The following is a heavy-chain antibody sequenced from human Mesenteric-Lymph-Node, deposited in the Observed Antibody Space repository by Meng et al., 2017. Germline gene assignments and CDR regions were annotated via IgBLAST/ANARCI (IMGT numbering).Heavy chain of an antibody. CDR3: ARVTSGSDHSPFGY. CDR1: GFTFSSYW. CDR2: INSDGSST. Sequence: GESLKISCAASGFTFSSYWMHWVRQAPGKGLVWVSRINSDGSSTNYEESVKGRFTISRDNARNTVYLQMNSLRVGDTAVYYCARVTSGSDHSPFGYWGQGTLVTVSS. J-gene: IGHJ4*02. V-gene: IGHV3-74*01. D-gene: IGHD1-26*01.